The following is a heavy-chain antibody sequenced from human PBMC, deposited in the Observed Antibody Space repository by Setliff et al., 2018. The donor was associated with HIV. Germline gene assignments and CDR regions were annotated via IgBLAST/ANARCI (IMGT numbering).Heavy chain of an antibody. CDR2: INGDGSTT. D-gene: IGHD4-4*01. CDR1: GFTLSSYW. Sequence: QSGGSLRLSCAASGFTLSSYWMHWVRQAPGKGLVYVSHINGDGSTTTYADSVKGRFTISRDNAKNTLYLQMNSLRAEDTAVYYCTRDYRNLGFDLWGRGSLVTVSS. CDR3: TRDYRNLGFDL. J-gene: IGHJ2*01. V-gene: IGHV3-74*01.